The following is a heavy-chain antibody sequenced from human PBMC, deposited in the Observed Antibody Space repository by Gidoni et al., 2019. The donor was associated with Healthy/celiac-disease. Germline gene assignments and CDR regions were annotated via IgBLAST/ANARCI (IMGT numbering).Heavy chain of an antibody. V-gene: IGHV3-21*01. CDR2: ISSSISYI. CDR1: GFTFSSYR. D-gene: IGHD3-22*01. Sequence: EVQLVESGGGLVKPGGSLRLSCAASGFTFSSYRMNWVRQAPGKGLEWVSSISSSISYIYYADSVKGRFTISRDNAKNSLYLQMNSLRAEDTAVYYCARLGYYYDSSGYSTLDYWGQGTLVTVSS. CDR3: ARLGYYYDSSGYSTLDY. J-gene: IGHJ4*02.